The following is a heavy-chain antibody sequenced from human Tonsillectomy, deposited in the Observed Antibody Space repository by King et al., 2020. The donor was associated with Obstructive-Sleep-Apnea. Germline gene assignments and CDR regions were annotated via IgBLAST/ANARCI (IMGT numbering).Heavy chain of an antibody. J-gene: IGHJ3*02. CDR2: IRYDGSNK. Sequence: VQLVESGGGVVHPGRSLRLSCAASGFTFSSYGMHWVRQAPGKGLEWVAFIRYDGSNKYYADSVKGRFTISRDNSKNTPYLQMNSLRAEDTAVYYCAKLQIDYGGNRRDAFDIWGQGTMVTVSS. CDR3: AKLQIDYGGNRRDAFDI. V-gene: IGHV3-30*02. CDR1: GFTFSSYG. D-gene: IGHD4-23*01.